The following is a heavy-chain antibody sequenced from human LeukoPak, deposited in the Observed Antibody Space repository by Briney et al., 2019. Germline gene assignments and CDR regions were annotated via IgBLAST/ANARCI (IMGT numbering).Heavy chain of an antibody. CDR2: IKSKTDGGTT. Sequence: PGGSLRLSCAASGFTFSNAWMNWVRQAPGKGLEWVGRIKSKTDGGTTDYAAPVKGRFTISRDDPKNTLYLQMNSLKTEDTAVYYCTTGSGYYYGMDVWGQGTTVTVSS. D-gene: IGHD2-15*01. J-gene: IGHJ6*02. CDR1: GFTFSNAW. CDR3: TTGSGYYYGMDV. V-gene: IGHV3-15*07.